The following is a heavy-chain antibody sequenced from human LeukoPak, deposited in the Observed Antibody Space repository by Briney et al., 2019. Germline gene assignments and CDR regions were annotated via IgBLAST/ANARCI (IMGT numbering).Heavy chain of an antibody. D-gene: IGHD6-13*01. Sequence: GGSLRLSCAASGFTFSSYAMSWVRQAPGKGLEWVSAISGSGGSTYYADSVKGRFTISRDNSKNTLYLQMNSLRAEDTAVYCCAKPGIAAAGAFRGIDVWGQGTTVTVSS. CDR2: ISGSGGST. V-gene: IGHV3-23*01. CDR3: AKPGIAAAGAFRGIDV. J-gene: IGHJ6*02. CDR1: GFTFSSYA.